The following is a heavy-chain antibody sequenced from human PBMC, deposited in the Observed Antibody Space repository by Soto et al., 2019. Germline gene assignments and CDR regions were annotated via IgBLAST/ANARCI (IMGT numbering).Heavy chain of an antibody. V-gene: IGHV4-4*02. CDR1: SDSIAGENW. D-gene: IGHD6-19*01. CDR2: VFHTGGT. J-gene: IGHJ4*02. Sequence: QVQLQESGPGLVKPSETLSLTCTVSSDSIAGENWWSWVRQPPGLGLEWIGEVFHTGGTNYNPSLKSRVTMEVDKSKNQFSLKLISATAADTAVYYCARVFSSGSGWMYYFDFWGQGTPVSVSS. CDR3: ARVFSSGSGWMYYFDF.